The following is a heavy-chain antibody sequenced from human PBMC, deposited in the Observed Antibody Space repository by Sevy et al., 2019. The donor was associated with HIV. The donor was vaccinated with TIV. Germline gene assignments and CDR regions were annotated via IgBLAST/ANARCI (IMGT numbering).Heavy chain of an antibody. J-gene: IGHJ4*02. CDR1: GFNFNTFA. CDR3: VKEGEGYNYDSSGSFGL. V-gene: IGHV3-23*01. D-gene: IGHD3-22*01. Sequence: GGSLRLSCAASGFNFNTFAMSWVRQAPGKGLEWVSAISGSSYSTYYENSVKGRFTITRDNSKNTSYLQMNSLRAEDTVVYYCVKEGEGYNYDSSGSFGLWGQGTLVTVSS. CDR2: ISGSSYST.